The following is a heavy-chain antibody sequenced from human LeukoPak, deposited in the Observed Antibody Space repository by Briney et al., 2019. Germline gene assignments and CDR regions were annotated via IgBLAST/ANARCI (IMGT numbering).Heavy chain of an antibody. CDR3: ARRPGYSSSWNDAFDI. D-gene: IGHD6-13*01. CDR2: IYPGDSDT. J-gene: IGHJ3*02. Sequence: GESLQISCKGSGYSFTSYWIGWVRQVPGKGLEWMGIIYPGDSDTRYSPSFQGQVTISADKSISTAYLQWSSLKASDTAMYYCARRPGYSSSWNDAFDIWGQGTMVTVSS. V-gene: IGHV5-51*01. CDR1: GYSFTSYW.